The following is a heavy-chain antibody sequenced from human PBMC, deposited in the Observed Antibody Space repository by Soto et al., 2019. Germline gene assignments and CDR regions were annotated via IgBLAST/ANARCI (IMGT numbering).Heavy chain of an antibody. D-gene: IGHD4-17*01. CDR2: VYWDDTK. J-gene: IGHJ4*02. V-gene: IGHV2-5*02. CDR1: GFSLSTSGVG. Sequence: QITLRESGPTLVKPTQTLTLTCTFSGFSLSTSGVGVGWIRQPPGKALEWLAVVYWDDTKHYSPSLKSRLTTTTDTSKNQVVLTMTNMDPVDTATYFCARKGYGDYPLDYWGQGTLVTVSS. CDR3: ARKGYGDYPLDY.